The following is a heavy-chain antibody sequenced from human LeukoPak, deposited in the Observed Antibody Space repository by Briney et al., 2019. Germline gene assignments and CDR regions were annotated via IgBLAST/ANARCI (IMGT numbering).Heavy chain of an antibody. CDR1: GGSISSRSYY. D-gene: IGHD3-9*01. CDR2: IYYSGST. CDR3: ARNALTNVADY. V-gene: IGHV4-39*01. Sequence: SETLSLTCIVSGGSISSRSYYWGWIRQPPGKGLEWIGNIYYSGSTYYNPSLKSRVTISVDTSKNQLSLKLSSVTAADTAVYYCARNALTNVADYWVQGTLVTVSS. J-gene: IGHJ4*02.